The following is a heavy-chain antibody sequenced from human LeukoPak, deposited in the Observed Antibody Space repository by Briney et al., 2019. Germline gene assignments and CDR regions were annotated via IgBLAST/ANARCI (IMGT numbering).Heavy chain of an antibody. D-gene: IGHD4-23*01. Sequence: GGSLRLSCAASGFTFSSYWMHWVRQAPGKGLVWVSRIKSDGSSIMYADSVKGRFTISRDNAKSTLYLQMNSLRAEDTAVYYCARDLDFGGYSNFDFWGQGTLVTVSS. J-gene: IGHJ4*02. CDR3: ARDLDFGGYSNFDF. CDR1: GFTFSSYW. V-gene: IGHV3-74*03. CDR2: IKSDGSSI.